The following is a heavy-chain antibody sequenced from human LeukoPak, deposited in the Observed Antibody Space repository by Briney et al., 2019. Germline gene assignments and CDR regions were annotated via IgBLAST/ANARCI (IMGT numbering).Heavy chain of an antibody. CDR1: GFTFSSYA. V-gene: IGHV3-23*01. CDR3: ASDPPNYYGMDV. CDR2: ISGSGGTT. Sequence: GGSLRLSCAASGFTFSSYAMSWVRQAPGKGLEWVSAISGSGGTTYYADSVKGRFTISRDNSKNTLYLHMNGLRADDTAVYYCASDPPNYYGMDVWGQGTTVTVSS. J-gene: IGHJ6*02.